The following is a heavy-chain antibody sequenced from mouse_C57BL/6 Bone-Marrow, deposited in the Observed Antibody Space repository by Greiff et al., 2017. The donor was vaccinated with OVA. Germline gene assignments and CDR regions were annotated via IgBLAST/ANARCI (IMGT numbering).Heavy chain of an antibody. CDR3: ARLFWGYFDV. J-gene: IGHJ1*03. CDR1: GFNITDYY. Sequence: EVQLQQSGAELVKPGASVKLSCTASGFNITDYYMHWVKQRTEQGLEWIGRIDPEDGDTKYAPKFQGKATITADTSSNTAYLQRSSLTSEDTAVYYCARLFWGYFDVWGTGTTVTVSS. CDR2: IDPEDGDT. D-gene: IGHD4-1*01. V-gene: IGHV14-2*01.